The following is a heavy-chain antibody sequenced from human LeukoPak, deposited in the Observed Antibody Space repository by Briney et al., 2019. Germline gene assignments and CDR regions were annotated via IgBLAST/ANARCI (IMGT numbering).Heavy chain of an antibody. V-gene: IGHV1-69*13. Sequence: SVKVSCKASGGTFSKYTISWVRQRPGQGLEWMGGITPLFGTANYAQKFQGRVTITADESASTAYMELSSLRSEDTAVYYCARVSSSSWYDGMDVWGQGTTVTVSS. CDR2: ITPLFGTA. J-gene: IGHJ6*02. CDR1: GGTFSKYT. CDR3: ARVSSSSWYDGMDV. D-gene: IGHD6-13*01.